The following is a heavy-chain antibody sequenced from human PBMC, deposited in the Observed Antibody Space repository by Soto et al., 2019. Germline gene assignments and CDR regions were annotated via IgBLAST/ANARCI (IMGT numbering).Heavy chain of an antibody. CDR2: IYYSGST. CDR3: ARDSHRGGYCSSTSCPHDAFDI. Sequence: PSETLSLTCTVSGGSISSGGYYWSWIRQHPGKGLEWIGYIYYSGSTYYNPSLKSRVTISVDTSKNQFSLKLSSVTAADTAVYYCARDSHRGGYCSSTSCPHDAFDIWGQGTMVTVSS. J-gene: IGHJ3*02. D-gene: IGHD2-2*01. V-gene: IGHV4-31*03. CDR1: GGSISSGGYY.